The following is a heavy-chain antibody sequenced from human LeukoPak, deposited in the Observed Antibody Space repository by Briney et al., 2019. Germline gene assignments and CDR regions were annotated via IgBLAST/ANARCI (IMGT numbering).Heavy chain of an antibody. CDR1: GFTFSDYY. Sequence: GGSLRLSCAASGFTFSDYYMSWIRQAPGKGLEWVSYISSSGSTIYYADSVKGRFTISRDNAKKTLYLQMDSLGAEDTAVYYCARVAVGGTRAFDIWGQGTTVTVSS. D-gene: IGHD6-19*01. J-gene: IGHJ3*02. CDR3: ARVAVGGTRAFDI. CDR2: ISSSGSTI. V-gene: IGHV3-11*04.